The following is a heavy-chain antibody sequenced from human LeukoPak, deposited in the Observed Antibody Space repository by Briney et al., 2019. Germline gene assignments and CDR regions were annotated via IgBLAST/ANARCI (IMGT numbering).Heavy chain of an antibody. D-gene: IGHD6-13*01. V-gene: IGHV3-23*01. CDR3: AKRQVSAAPGALDC. CDR1: GFTFSNYA. J-gene: IGHJ4*02. CDR2: ISGSGGNS. Sequence: GGSLRPSCAASGFTFSNYAMIWVRQAPGKGLEWVSAISGSGGNSYYADSVEGRFTVSRDNSKSTLHLQLNSLRVEDTAVYYCAKRQVSAAPGALDCWGQGTLLTVSS.